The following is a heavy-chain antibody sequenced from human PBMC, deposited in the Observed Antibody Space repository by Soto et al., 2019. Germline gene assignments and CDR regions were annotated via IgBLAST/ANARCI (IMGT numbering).Heavy chain of an antibody. CDR3: ARDYGVRGPYYYSMDV. CDR1: GGSISGSPCY. Sequence: SETLSLTCTVSGGSISGSPCYWGWIRQSPGKGLQWIGSIYYGGATYYNPSLKSRATISVDTSTNQFSLSLSSVTAADTAAYYCARDYGVRGPYYYSMDVWGQGTTVTVSS. CDR2: IYYGGAT. D-gene: IGHD4-17*01. V-gene: IGHV4-39*02. J-gene: IGHJ6*02.